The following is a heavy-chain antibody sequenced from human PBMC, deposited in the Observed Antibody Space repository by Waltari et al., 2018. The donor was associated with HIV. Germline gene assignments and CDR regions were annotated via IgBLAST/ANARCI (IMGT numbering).Heavy chain of an antibody. D-gene: IGHD4-17*01. J-gene: IGHJ3*02. CDR3: STYGESEAFDI. Sequence: EVQLVESGGVVVQPGGSLRLSCAASGFTFDDYAMHWDRQAPGKGRGWGSLISWDGGSTYYADAVKGRFTISRDNSKNSLYRQMNSLRAEETALYYCSTYGESEAFDIWGQGTMVTVSS. CDR2: ISWDGGST. V-gene: IGHV3-43D*03. CDR1: GFTFDDYA.